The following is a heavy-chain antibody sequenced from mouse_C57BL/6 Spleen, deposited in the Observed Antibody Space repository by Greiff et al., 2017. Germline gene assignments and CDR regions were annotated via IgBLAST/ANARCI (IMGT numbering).Heavy chain of an antibody. Sequence: EVHLVESGPGLVKPSQSLSLTCSVTGYSITSGYYWNWIRQFPGNKLEWMGYISYDGSNNYNPSLKNRISITRDTSKNQFFLKLNSVTTEDTATYYCARDRGEGYFDYWGQGTTLTVSS. CDR1: GYSITSGYY. V-gene: IGHV3-6*01. D-gene: IGHD3-1*01. J-gene: IGHJ2*01. CDR3: ARDRGEGYFDY. CDR2: ISYDGSN.